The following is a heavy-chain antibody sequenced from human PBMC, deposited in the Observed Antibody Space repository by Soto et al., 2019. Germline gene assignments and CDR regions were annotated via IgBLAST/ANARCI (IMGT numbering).Heavy chain of an antibody. D-gene: IGHD2-8*01. Sequence: WGSPRLSCAASGFTFTVHYMDWVRQAPGKGLEWVGRARNKVNGYIIAYAASVKGRFIISRDDSKNSLYPQMNSLKTEDTAVYFCARLMGTSFDLWGQGTLVTVSS. CDR1: GFTFTVHY. CDR3: ARLMGTSFDL. J-gene: IGHJ4*02. CDR2: ARNKVNGYII. V-gene: IGHV3-72*01.